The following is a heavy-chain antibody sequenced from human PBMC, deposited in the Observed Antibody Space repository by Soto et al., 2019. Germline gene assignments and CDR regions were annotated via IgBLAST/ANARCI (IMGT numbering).Heavy chain of an antibody. D-gene: IGHD2-2*03. V-gene: IGHV1-46*01. CDR1: GYTLTSYY. J-gene: IGHJ6*02. Sequence: QVQLVQSGAEVKKPGASAKVSCTASGYTLTSYYMHWVRQAPGQGLEWMGVINPTDDSARYAQKFQGRVTLTSDTSKSTAAMELSSLKSEDTAVYYCVKDQKNGYDHTDPNYFYSGLDVWGQGTTVTVSS. CDR2: INPTDDSA. CDR3: VKDQKNGYDHTDPNYFYSGLDV.